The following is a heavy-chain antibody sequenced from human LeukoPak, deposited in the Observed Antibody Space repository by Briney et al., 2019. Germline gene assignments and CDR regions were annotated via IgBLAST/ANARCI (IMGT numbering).Heavy chain of an antibody. CDR1: GGSISSYY. V-gene: IGHV4-4*07. J-gene: IGHJ4*02. CDR2: IYSSGST. D-gene: IGHD1-26*01. CDR3: ARMYSGTYGGIDN. Sequence: SETLSLTCTVSGGSISSYYWSWIRQPAGEGLEWIGRIYSSGSTNYNPSLRSRVTLSVATSKNQFSLKLSSVTAADAAVYYCARMYSGTYGGIDNWGQGTLVTVSS.